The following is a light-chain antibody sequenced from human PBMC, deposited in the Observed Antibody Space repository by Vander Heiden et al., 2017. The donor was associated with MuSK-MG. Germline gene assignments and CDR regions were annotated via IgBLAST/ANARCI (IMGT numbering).Light chain of an antibody. J-gene: IGKJ1*01. CDR3: QQCQSSPRT. Sequence: DIQMTQSPSSLSASVGDRVTITCRASQSITSFLNWYQQEPGKAPKLLIYGASNLQSGVPSRFSGGGYGTDFTLTISRLQPEDIATYYCQQCQSSPRTFGQGTKVEIK. CDR1: QSITSF. V-gene: IGKV1-39*01. CDR2: GAS.